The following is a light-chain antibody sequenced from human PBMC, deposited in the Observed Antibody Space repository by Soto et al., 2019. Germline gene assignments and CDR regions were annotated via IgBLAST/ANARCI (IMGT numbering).Light chain of an antibody. J-gene: IGKJ2*01. CDR2: GAS. V-gene: IGKV3-15*01. Sequence: EIVMTQSPGTLSVSPGERATLSCRASQSVSNNLAWYQQKPGQAPRLLIYGASTRATGIPARFSGIGSGTEFAITISSLQSEDFAVYYCQQYNNWPYTFGQGTKLEIK. CDR1: QSVSNN. CDR3: QQYNNWPYT.